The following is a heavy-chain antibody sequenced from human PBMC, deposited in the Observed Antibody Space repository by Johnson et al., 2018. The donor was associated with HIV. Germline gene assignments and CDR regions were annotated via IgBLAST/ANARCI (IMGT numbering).Heavy chain of an antibody. CDR2: VKSKTDGGTT. CDR3: ASSSPYSGSYGDAFDI. V-gene: IGHV3-15*01. J-gene: IGHJ3*02. Sequence: VQLVESGGGLVKPGGSPRLSCAASGFTFSNAWMNWVRQAPGKGLEWVGRVKSKTDGGTTDYAAPVKGRFTISRDNSKNTLYLQMNSLRVEDTAVYYCASSSPYSGSYGDAFDIWGQGTLVTVSS. D-gene: IGHD1-26*01. CDR1: GFTFSNAW.